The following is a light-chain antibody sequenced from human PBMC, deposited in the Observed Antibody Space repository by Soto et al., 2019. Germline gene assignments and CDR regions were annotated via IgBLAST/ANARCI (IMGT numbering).Light chain of an antibody. Sequence: SSELTQPPSVSVAPGQTAKITCGESNIGSKSVHWYLQRPGQAPVLVVYANSDRPSRIPERLSGAKTGSTATLIISRVEAGDEADYYCQVWDSTSGHVIFGGGTKLTVL. CDR2: ANS. V-gene: IGLV3-21*02. CDR3: QVWDSTSGHVI. J-gene: IGLJ2*01. CDR1: NIGSKS.